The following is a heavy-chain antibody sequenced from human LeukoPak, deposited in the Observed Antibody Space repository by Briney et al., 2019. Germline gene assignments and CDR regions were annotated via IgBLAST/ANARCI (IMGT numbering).Heavy chain of an antibody. J-gene: IGHJ6*03. V-gene: IGHV1-2*06. CDR2: INPNSGGT. CDR1: GYTFTGYY. CDR3: ARQCLVNYYYYYTDV. D-gene: IGHD3-16*01. Sequence: ASVKVSCKASGYTFTGYYMHWVRQAPGQGLEWMGRINPNSGGTNYAQKFQGRVTMTRDTSISTAYMELSRLRSDDTAVYYCARQCLVNYYYYYTDVWGKGTTVTVSS.